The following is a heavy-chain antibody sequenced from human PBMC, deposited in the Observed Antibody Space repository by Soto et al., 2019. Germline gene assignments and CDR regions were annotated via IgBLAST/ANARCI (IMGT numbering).Heavy chain of an antibody. CDR1: GFTFSSYA. V-gene: IGHV3-23*01. Sequence: PGGSLRLSCAASGFTFSSYAMSWVRQAPWKGLEWVSAISGSGGSTYYADSVKGRFTISRDNSKNTLYLQMNSLRAEDTAVYYCAKDPSRSCSSTSCYYYYYYGMDVWGKGTTVTVSS. D-gene: IGHD2-2*01. J-gene: IGHJ6*04. CDR3: AKDPSRSCSSTSCYYYYYYGMDV. CDR2: ISGSGGST.